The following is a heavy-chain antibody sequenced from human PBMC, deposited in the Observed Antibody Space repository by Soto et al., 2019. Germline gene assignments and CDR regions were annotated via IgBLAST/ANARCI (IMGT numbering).Heavy chain of an antibody. J-gene: IGHJ4*02. CDR3: ARGVAGSGFDL. CDR2: TYYRSNWRH. D-gene: IGHD6-19*01. Sequence: PSQTLSLTRAISGDSVPSNTAAWNWIRSSPSRGLEWLGRTYYRSNWRHDYAVSVKSRITVNPDTSKNHFALQLNSVTPDDTAVYYCARGVAGSGFDLWGQGTLVTVSS. CDR1: GDSVPSNTAA. V-gene: IGHV6-1*01.